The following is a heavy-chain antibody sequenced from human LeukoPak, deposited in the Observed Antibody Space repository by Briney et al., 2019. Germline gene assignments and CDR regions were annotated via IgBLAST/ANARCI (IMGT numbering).Heavy chain of an antibody. Sequence: ASVKVSCKASGYTFTSYDINWVRQATGQGLEWMGWMNPNSGNTGYAQKFQGRVTMTRNTSISTAYMELSSLRSEDTAVYYCARGQGNSYCGGDCYSDFDYWGQGTLVTVSS. CDR2: MNPNSGNT. J-gene: IGHJ4*02. CDR1: GYTFTSYD. CDR3: ARGQGNSYCGGDCYSDFDY. D-gene: IGHD2-21*02. V-gene: IGHV1-8*01.